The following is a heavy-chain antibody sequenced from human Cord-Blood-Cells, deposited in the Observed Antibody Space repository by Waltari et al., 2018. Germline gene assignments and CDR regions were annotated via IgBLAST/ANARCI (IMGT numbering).Heavy chain of an antibody. CDR3: ASLGCSSTSCYWFDP. CDR1: SGYY. D-gene: IGHD2-2*01. V-gene: IGHV4-34*01. Sequence: QVQLQQWGAGLLKPSETLSFSGYYWSWIRQPPGKGLEWIGEINHSGSTNYNPSLKSRVTISVDTSKSQFSLKLSSVTAADTAVYYCASLGCSSTSCYWFDPWGQGTLVTVSS. J-gene: IGHJ5*02. CDR2: INHSGST.